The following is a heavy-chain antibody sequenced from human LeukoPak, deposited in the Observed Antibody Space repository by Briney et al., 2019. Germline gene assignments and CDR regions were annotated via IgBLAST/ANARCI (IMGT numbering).Heavy chain of an antibody. Sequence: GGSLRLSCAASGFTFSSYGMHWVRQAPGQGLEWVAVISYDGSNKYYADSVKGRFTISRDNSKNTLYLQMNSLRAEDTAVYYCAKVTRSYYDSSGSAAYYYGMDVWGQGTTVTVS. CDR2: ISYDGSNK. V-gene: IGHV3-30*18. D-gene: IGHD3-22*01. CDR1: GFTFSSYG. J-gene: IGHJ6*02. CDR3: AKVTRSYYDSSGSAAYYYGMDV.